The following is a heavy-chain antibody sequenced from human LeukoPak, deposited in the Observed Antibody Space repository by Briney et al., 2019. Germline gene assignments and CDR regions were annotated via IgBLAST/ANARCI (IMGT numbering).Heavy chain of an antibody. CDR2: IYYSGST. CDR3: AALDTNGHDSFEY. CDR1: GGSISSYY. Sequence: PSETLSLTCTVSGGSISSYYWSWIRQPPGKGLEWIGYIYYSGSTNYNPSLKSRVTISVDTSKNQFSLKLSSVTAADTAVYYCAALDTNGHDSFEYWGQGTPVTVSS. J-gene: IGHJ4*02. D-gene: IGHD3/OR15-3a*01. V-gene: IGHV4-59*01.